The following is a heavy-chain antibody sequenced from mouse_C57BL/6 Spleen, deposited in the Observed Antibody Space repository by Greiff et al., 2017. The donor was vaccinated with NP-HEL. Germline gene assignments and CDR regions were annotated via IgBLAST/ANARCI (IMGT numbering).Heavy chain of an antibody. CDR3: ARKAGDGNYLYAMDY. V-gene: IGHV1-64*01. CDR2: IHPNSGST. J-gene: IGHJ4*01. Sequence: VQLQQPGAELVKPGASVKLSCKASGYTFTSYWMHWVKQRPGQGLEWIGMIHPNSGSTNYNEKFKSKATLTVDKSSSTAYMQLSSLTSEDSAVYYGARKAGDGNYLYAMDYWGQGTSVTVSS. CDR1: GYTFTSYW. D-gene: IGHD2-1*01.